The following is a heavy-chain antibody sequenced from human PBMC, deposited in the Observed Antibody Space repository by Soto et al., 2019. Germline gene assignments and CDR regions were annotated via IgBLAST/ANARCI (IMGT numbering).Heavy chain of an antibody. CDR2: MNPSSANT. CDR3: TRGXEVWWNAGPPGLHGLDV. Sequence: AAGKVSCKASRYTFISYDINWVRQAPGQGLEWMGWMNPSSANTGYAQKFQGRISMTRNTSMNTAYMELNSLTSEDTAVYYCTRGXEVWWNAGPPGLHGLDVWGQGTTVTVSS. CDR1: RYTFISYD. V-gene: IGHV1-8*01. J-gene: IGHJ6*02. D-gene: IGHD3-16*01.